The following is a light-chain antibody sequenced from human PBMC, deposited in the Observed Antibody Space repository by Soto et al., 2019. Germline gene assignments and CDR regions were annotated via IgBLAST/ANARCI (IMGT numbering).Light chain of an antibody. J-gene: IGKJ5*01. CDR1: QSVSSSY. CDR2: GAS. Sequence: PGERATLSCRASQSVSSSYLAWYQQKPGQAPRLLIYGASSRATGIPDRFSGSGSGTDFTLSISRLEPEDFAVYYCQQYGSSPPITFGQGTRLEIK. CDR3: QQYGSSPPIT. V-gene: IGKV3-20*01.